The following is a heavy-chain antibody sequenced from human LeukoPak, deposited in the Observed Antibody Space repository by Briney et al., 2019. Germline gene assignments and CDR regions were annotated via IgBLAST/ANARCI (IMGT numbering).Heavy chain of an antibody. J-gene: IGHJ3*02. CDR3: AGEGGRITMIVVVICCGRDAFDI. D-gene: IGHD3-22*01. CDR1: GFTFSSYA. CDR2: ISYDGSNK. V-gene: IGHV3-30-3*01. Sequence: GGSLRLSCAASGFTFSSYAMHWVRQAPGKGLEWVAVISYDGSNKYYADSVKGRFTISRDNSKNTLYLQMNSLRAEDTAVYYCAGEGGRITMIVVVICCGRDAFDIWGQGTMVTVSS.